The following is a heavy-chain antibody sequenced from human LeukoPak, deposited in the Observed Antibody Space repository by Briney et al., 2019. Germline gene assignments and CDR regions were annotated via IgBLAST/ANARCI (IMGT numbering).Heavy chain of an antibody. CDR3: AKENAREDDAFDI. D-gene: IGHD2-2*01. V-gene: IGHV3-21*04. J-gene: IGHJ3*02. Sequence: GGSLRLSCAASGFTFSSYSMNWVRQAPGKGLEWVSSISSSSSYIYYADSVKGRFTISRDNSKNTLYLQMNSLRAEDTAVYYCAKENAREDDAFDIWGQGTMVTVSS. CDR2: ISSSSSYI. CDR1: GFTFSSYS.